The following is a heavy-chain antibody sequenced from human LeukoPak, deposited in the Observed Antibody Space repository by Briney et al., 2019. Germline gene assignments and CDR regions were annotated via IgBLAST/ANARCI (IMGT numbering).Heavy chain of an antibody. CDR2: FYSGGSS. D-gene: IGHD3-9*01. CDR3: AREPLSGYYGFDY. V-gene: IGHV3-53*01. Sequence: PGGSLRLPCAASGFPVNSNFMTWVPQAPGKGLEWVSVFYSGGSSYYADYVKGRFTISRDISKNTLYLQMKSLRAEDTAVYYCAREPLSGYYGFDYWGQGTLVTVTS. J-gene: IGHJ4*02. CDR1: GFPVNSNF.